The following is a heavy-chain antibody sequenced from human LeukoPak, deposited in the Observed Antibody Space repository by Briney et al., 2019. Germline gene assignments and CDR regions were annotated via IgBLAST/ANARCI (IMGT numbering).Heavy chain of an antibody. CDR3: ARGQIYGTGSYFFDH. J-gene: IGHJ4*02. CDR1: GFTVTSNH. V-gene: IGHV3-66*01. Sequence: GGSLRLSCAAPGFTVTSNHMSWVRDTPGQGRLEWVSVIYTDGRTFYTGSVTGRFTISRDNSKNTLYLQMNSLRAEDTAVYYCARGQIYGTGSYFFDHWGQGTLVTVSS. D-gene: IGHD3-10*01. CDR2: IYTDGRT.